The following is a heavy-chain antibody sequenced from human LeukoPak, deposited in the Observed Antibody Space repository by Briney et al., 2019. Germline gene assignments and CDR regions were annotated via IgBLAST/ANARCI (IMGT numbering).Heavy chain of an antibody. CDR2: INHSGST. CDR1: GGSISSGSYY. D-gene: IGHD5-18*01. J-gene: IGHJ4*02. CDR3: ARGQLWRDF. Sequence: SETLSLTCTVSGGSISSGSYYWRWIRQPPGKGLEWIGEINHSGSTNYNPSLKSRVTISVDTSKNQFSLKLSSVTAADTAVYYCARGQLWRDFWGQGTLVTVS. V-gene: IGHV4-39*07.